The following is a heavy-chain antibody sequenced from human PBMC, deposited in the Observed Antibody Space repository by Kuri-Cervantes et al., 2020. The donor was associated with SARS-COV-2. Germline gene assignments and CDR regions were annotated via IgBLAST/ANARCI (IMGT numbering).Heavy chain of an antibody. CDR2: IYYSGST. CDR1: GGSITSNF. V-gene: IGHV4-59*05. CDR3: ARPKSNSRYGIGAFDI. J-gene: IGHJ3*02. D-gene: IGHD5-24*01. Sequence: ESLKISCTISGGSITSNFWNWIRQPPGKGLEWIGSIYYSGSTYYNPSLKSRVTISVDTSKDQFSLKLSSVTAADTAVYYCARPKSNSRYGIGAFDIWGQGTMVTVSS.